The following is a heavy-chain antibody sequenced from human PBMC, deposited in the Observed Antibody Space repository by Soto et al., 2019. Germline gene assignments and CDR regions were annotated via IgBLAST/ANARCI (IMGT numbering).Heavy chain of an antibody. Sequence: GGSLRLSCAASGFTFSNAWMSWVRQAPGKGLEWVGRIKSKTDGGTTDYAAPVKGRFTISRDDSKNTLYLQMNSLKTEDTAVYYCTTDLGLLWFGELVYWGQGTLVTVSS. CDR2: IKSKTDGGTT. J-gene: IGHJ4*02. CDR3: TTDLGLLWFGELVY. D-gene: IGHD3-10*01. CDR1: GFTFSNAW. V-gene: IGHV3-15*01.